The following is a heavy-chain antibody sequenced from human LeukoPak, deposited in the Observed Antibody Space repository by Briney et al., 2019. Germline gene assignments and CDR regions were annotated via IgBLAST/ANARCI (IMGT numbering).Heavy chain of an antibody. D-gene: IGHD3-10*01. CDR3: AKVAGSGGYFPEY. Sequence: GGSLRLSCAASGFTFSSYAMSWVRQAPGKGLEWISAISAGGGSAYYADSVKGRCTISRDNSKSTVSLQMSALRAEDTAIYYCAKVAGSGGYFPEYWGQGTLVTVSS. V-gene: IGHV3-23*01. CDR2: ISAGGGSA. J-gene: IGHJ4*02. CDR1: GFTFSSYA.